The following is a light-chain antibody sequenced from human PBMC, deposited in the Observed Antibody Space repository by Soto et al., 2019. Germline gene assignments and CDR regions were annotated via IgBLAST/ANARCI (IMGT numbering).Light chain of an antibody. Sequence: DIQMTQSPSSLSASVGAIVTLASQASQDISNYLYWYQQKPGKAPKLLIYDASNLETGVPSRFSGSGSGTDFTFTISSLQPEDIATYYCQQYDNLPLTFGGGTKVDIK. CDR1: QDISNY. CDR3: QQYDNLPLT. J-gene: IGKJ4*01. V-gene: IGKV1-33*01. CDR2: DAS.